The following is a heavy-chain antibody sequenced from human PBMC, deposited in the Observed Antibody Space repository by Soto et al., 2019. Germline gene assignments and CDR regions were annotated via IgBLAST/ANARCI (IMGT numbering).Heavy chain of an antibody. CDR3: ARGEAYGDGY. V-gene: IGHV1-18*01. D-gene: IGHD4-17*01. J-gene: IGHJ4*02. Sequence: QVHLLQSGAEVKKPGASVKVSCKASGYTFTSYGISWVRQAPGQGLGWMGCISTYNGNTNYARKLQARVTMTTDTSSSKAYMELGSVRSDDTAVYYCARGEAYGDGYWGQGTLVTVSS. CDR2: ISTYNGNT. CDR1: GYTFTSYG.